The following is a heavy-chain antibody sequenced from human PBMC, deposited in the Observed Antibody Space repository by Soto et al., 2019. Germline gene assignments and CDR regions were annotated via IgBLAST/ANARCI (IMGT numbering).Heavy chain of an antibody. J-gene: IGHJ4*02. CDR1: GGSISGTTYY. V-gene: IGHV4-39*07. D-gene: IGHD3-10*01. CDR3: ARAISTMAPSDY. CDR2: FFIGGNT. Sequence: SETLSLTCTFSGGSISGTTYYLGWMRQPPGKGLEWIASFFIGGNTYYNPSLKSRVTISVDTSKNQFSLNLSSVTAADTAVYYCARAISTMAPSDYWGQGTLVTVSS.